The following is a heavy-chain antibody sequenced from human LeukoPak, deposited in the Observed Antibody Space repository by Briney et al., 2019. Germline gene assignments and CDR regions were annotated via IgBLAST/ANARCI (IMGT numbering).Heavy chain of an antibody. CDR3: AKDSGSLWIGENYYYMDV. V-gene: IGHV3-11*01. CDR2: ISSSGSTI. Sequence: GGSLRLSCAASGLTFSDYYMSWIRQAPGKGLECLSYISSSGSTIYYADSVKGRFTISRDNAKNSLYLQMNSLRAEDTAVYYCAKDSGSLWIGENYYYMDVWGKGTTVTISS. D-gene: IGHD3-10*01. J-gene: IGHJ6*03. CDR1: GLTFSDYY.